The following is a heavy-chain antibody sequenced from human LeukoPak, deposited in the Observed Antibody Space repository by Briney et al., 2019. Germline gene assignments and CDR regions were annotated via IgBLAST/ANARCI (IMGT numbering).Heavy chain of an antibody. J-gene: IGHJ4*02. CDR1: GFTFSSYA. CDR2: ISSDGSNK. D-gene: IGHD3-22*01. V-gene: IGHV3-30*04. CDR3: AKDRRRYYYDSPSLNEYYFDY. Sequence: GGSLRLSCASSGFTFSSYAMHWVRQAPGKGLEWVAVISSDGSNKYYADSVKGRFTISRDDSKNTLHLQMNSLTAEDTAVYYCAKDRRRYYYDSPSLNEYYFDYWGQGTLVTVSS.